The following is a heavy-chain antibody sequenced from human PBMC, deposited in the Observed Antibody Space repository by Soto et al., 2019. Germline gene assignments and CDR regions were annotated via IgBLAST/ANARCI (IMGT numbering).Heavy chain of an antibody. CDR3: GADLERFLGWLPSPIHYYYGVNV. D-gene: IGHD3-3*01. CDR2: INPSGGST. J-gene: IGHJ6*02. V-gene: IGHV1-46*01. Sequence: ASVKVSCKASGYTFTSYYRHWVRQAPGQGLEWMGIINPSGGSTSYAQKFQERVTMTRDMSTSKAYMELRSLRSEDRAVYYCGADLERFLGWLPSPIHYYYGVNVWGQGTRVT. CDR1: GYTFTSYY.